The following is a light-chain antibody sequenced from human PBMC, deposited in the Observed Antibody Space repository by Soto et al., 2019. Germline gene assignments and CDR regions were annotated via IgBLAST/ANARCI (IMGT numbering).Light chain of an antibody. V-gene: IGLV2-14*01. Sequence: QSALTQPASVSGSPGQSIIISCSGTRSDIGSYNYVAWYQQFPGKTPKILIYGVSNRPSGVSSRFSGSKSGNTASLTISGLQAEDEADYYCISYTGSSTSYVFGSGTKVTVL. CDR1: RSDIGSYNY. CDR2: GVS. J-gene: IGLJ1*01. CDR3: ISYTGSSTSYV.